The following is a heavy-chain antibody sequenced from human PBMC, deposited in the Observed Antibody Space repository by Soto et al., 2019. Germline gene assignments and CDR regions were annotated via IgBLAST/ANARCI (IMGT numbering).Heavy chain of an antibody. CDR3: AKEGSDYDILTGSGYYGMDV. CDR2: TSYDGSSK. CDR1: GFTFSSYG. V-gene: IGHV3-30*18. Sequence: QVQLVESGGGVVQPGRSLRLSCVASGFTFSSYGMHWVRQAPGKGLEWVAVTSYDGSSKYYADSVKGRFTISRDNSKNTLYLQMNSLRAEDTAVYYCAKEGSDYDILTGSGYYGMDVWGQGTTVTVSS. J-gene: IGHJ6*02. D-gene: IGHD3-9*01.